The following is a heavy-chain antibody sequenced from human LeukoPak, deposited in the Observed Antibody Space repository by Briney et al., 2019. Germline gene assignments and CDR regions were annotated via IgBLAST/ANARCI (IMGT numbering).Heavy chain of an antibody. V-gene: IGHV1-69*05. CDR3: ARDRDVVVPAAIGYYYYYYMDV. D-gene: IGHD2-2*01. J-gene: IGHJ6*03. Sequence: VASVKVSCKASGGTFGSYAISWVRQAPGQGLEWMGRIIPIFGTANYAQKFQGRVTITTDESTSTAYMELSSLRSEDTAVYYCARDRDVVVPAAIGYYYYYYMDVWGKGTTVTVSS. CDR1: GGTFGSYA. CDR2: IIPIFGTA.